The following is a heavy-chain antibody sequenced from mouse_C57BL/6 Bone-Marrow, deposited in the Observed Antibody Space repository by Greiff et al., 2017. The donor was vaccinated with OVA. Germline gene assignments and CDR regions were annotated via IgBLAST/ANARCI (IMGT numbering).Heavy chain of an antibody. D-gene: IGHD2-4*01. J-gene: IGHJ2*01. V-gene: IGHV5-4*01. CDR1: GFTFSDYY. CDR2: ISDGGSYT. CDR3: ARDPCDYPYFDY. Sequence: EVMLVESGGGLVQPGGSLKLSCAASGFTFSDYYMYWVRQTPEKRLEWVATISDGGSYTYYPDNVKGRFTISRDNAKNNLYLQMSHLKSEDTAMYYCARDPCDYPYFDYWGQGTTLTVSS.